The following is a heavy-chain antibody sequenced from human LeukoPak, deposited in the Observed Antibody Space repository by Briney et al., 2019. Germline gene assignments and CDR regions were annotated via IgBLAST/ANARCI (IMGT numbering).Heavy chain of an antibody. CDR2: ICTSGST. V-gene: IGHV4-61*02. D-gene: IGHD3-16*02. Sequence: SQTLSLTCTVSGGSISSGSYYWSWIRQPAGKGLEWIGRICTSGSTNYNPSLKSRVTISVDTSKNQFSLKLSSVTAADTAVYYCARGLMITFGGVIVIRSPPFDYWGQGTLVTVSS. CDR3: ARGLMITFGGVIVIRSPPFDY. CDR1: GGSISSGSYY. J-gene: IGHJ4*02.